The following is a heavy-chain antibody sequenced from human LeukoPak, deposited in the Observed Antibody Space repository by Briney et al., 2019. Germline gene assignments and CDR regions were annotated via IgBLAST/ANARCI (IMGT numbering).Heavy chain of an antibody. Sequence: SETLSLTCTVSGGSISSSSYYWGWIRQPPGKGLEWIGSIYYSGSTYYNPSLKSRVTISADTSKNQFSLKLSSVTAADTAVYYCARESHYDFWSGYPYNWFDPWGQGTLVTVSS. V-gene: IGHV4-39*07. CDR1: GGSISSSSYY. CDR2: IYYSGST. CDR3: ARESHYDFWSGYPYNWFDP. D-gene: IGHD3-3*01. J-gene: IGHJ5*02.